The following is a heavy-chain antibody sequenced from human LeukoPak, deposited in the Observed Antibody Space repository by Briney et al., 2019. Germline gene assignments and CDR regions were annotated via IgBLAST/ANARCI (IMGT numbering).Heavy chain of an antibody. D-gene: IGHD2-2*01. J-gene: IGHJ5*02. CDR2: INPNSGGT. Sequence: GASVKVSCKASGYTFTGYYMHWVRQAPGQGLEWMGWINPNSGGTNYAQKFQGRVTMTRDTSISTAYMELSRLRSDDTAVYYCARGVDAEYCSSTSCNTINWFDPWGQGTLVTVSS. CDR1: GYTFTGYY. V-gene: IGHV1-2*02. CDR3: ARGVDAEYCSSTSCNTINWFDP.